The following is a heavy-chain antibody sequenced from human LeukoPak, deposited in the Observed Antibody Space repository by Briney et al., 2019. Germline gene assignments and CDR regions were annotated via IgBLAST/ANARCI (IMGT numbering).Heavy chain of an antibody. CDR1: GGSISSYY. V-gene: IGHV4-4*07. CDR3: ARRGYSSGWYGPRGYFQH. Sequence: SETLSLTCTVSGGSISSYYWSWIRQPAGKGLEWIGRIYTSGSTNYNPSLKSRVTMSVDTSKNQFSLKLSSVTAADTAVYYCARRGYSSGWYGPRGYFQHWGQGTLVTVSS. D-gene: IGHD6-19*01. CDR2: IYTSGST. J-gene: IGHJ1*01.